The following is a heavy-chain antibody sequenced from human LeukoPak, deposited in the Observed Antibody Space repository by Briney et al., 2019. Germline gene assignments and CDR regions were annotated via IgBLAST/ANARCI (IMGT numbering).Heavy chain of an antibody. CDR1: GFTFSSSS. CDR2: SSASGETT. D-gene: IGHD2-2*01. J-gene: IGHJ4*02. Sequence: PGGFLRLSCAASGFTFSSSSMHWVRQAPGKGLEWVSASSASGETTYYADSVKGRFTISRDNSKSTVYLQMNSLRAEDTAVYYCARGWVSKGYFDHWGQGTLVTVSS. V-gene: IGHV3-23*01. CDR3: ARGWVSKGYFDH.